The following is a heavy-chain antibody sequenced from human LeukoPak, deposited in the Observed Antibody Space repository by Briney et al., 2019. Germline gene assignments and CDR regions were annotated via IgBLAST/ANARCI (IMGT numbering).Heavy chain of an antibody. CDR2: IYSGGST. CDR1: GFTVSSNY. D-gene: IGHD6-13*01. CDR3: AKDIVSGWYGFDY. J-gene: IGHJ4*02. Sequence: GGSLRLSCAASGFTVSSNYMSWVRQAPGKGLEWVSVIYSGGSTYYADSVKGRFTISRDNSKNSLYLQMNSLRAEDTALYYCAKDIVSGWYGFDYWGQGTLVTVSS. V-gene: IGHV3-53*05.